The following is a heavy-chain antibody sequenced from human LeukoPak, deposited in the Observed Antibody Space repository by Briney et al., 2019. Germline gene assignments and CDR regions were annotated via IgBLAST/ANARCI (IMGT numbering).Heavy chain of an antibody. CDR1: GFTFSTYW. J-gene: IGHJ4*02. Sequence: GGSLRLSCVASGFTFSTYWMSWVRQAPGKGLEWVANIKENGNEKCYVDSVKGRFTISRDNAKNSLYLQMNSLRAEDTAVYYCARVSPPMQLWAFDYWGQGTLVTVSS. CDR2: IKENGNEK. D-gene: IGHD5-18*01. V-gene: IGHV3-7*03. CDR3: ARVSPPMQLWAFDY.